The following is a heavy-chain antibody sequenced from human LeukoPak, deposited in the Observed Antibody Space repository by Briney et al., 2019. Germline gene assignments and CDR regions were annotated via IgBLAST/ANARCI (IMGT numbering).Heavy chain of an antibody. Sequence: PSETLSLTCAVYGGSFSGYYWSWIRQPPGKGLEWIGEINHSGSSNYNPSLKSRVTISVDTSKKQFSLKLSSVTAADTAVYYCVTYYFDSSGPKKNYWGQGTLVTVSS. CDR3: VTYYFDSSGPKKNY. CDR1: GGSFSGYY. D-gene: IGHD3-22*01. V-gene: IGHV4-34*01. J-gene: IGHJ4*02. CDR2: INHSGSS.